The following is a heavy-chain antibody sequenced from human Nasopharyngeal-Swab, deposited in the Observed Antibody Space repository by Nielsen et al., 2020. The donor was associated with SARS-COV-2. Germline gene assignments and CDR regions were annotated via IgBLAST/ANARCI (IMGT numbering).Heavy chain of an antibody. CDR2: INHSGST. CDR3: ARGGYYCSSNSCYYYSGYYYGMDV. V-gene: IGHV4-34*01. Sequence: SETLSLTCAVYGGSFSGYYWSWIRQPPGKGLDWIGEINHSGSTKYNPSLKSRVNISVDTSKNQFSLKVSSVTAADTAVYYCARGGYYCSSNSCYYYSGYYYGMDVWGQGTTVTVSS. CDR1: GGSFSGYY. D-gene: IGHD2-2*01. J-gene: IGHJ6*02.